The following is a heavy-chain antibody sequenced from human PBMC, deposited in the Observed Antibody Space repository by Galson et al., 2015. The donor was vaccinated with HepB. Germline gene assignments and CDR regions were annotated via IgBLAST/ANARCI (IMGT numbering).Heavy chain of an antibody. D-gene: IGHD2-2*01. V-gene: IGHV1-69*04. Sequence: SVKVSCKASGGTFSSYTISWVRQAPGQGLEWMGRIIPILGIANYAQKFQGRVTITADKSTSTAYMELSSLRSEDTAVYYCAREGYGIVVVPAAPGGYGMDVWGQGTTVTVSS. CDR3: AREGYGIVVVPAAPGGYGMDV. J-gene: IGHJ6*02. CDR1: GGTFSSYT. CDR2: IIPILGIA.